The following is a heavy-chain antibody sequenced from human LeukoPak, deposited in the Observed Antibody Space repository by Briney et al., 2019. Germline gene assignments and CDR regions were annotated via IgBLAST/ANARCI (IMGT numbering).Heavy chain of an antibody. V-gene: IGHV3-30*02. D-gene: IGHD6-19*01. CDR2: IRYDGSNK. J-gene: IGHJ4*02. Sequence: GGSLRLSCAASGFTFSSYGMHWVRQAPGKGLEWVAFIRYDGSNKYYADSVKGRFTISRDNAKNSLYLQMNSLRAEDTAVYYCARDPTGYSSGWYHFDYWGQGTLVTVSS. CDR1: GFTFSSYG. CDR3: ARDPTGYSSGWYHFDY.